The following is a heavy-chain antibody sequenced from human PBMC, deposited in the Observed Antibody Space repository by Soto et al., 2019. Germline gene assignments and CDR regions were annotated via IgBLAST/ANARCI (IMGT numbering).Heavy chain of an antibody. CDR2: IYSGETT. CDR1: GFNVNSDY. CDR3: TRGGRGLGRLSLFEY. J-gene: IGHJ4*02. V-gene: IGHV3-53*01. D-gene: IGHD1-26*01. Sequence: GGSLRLSCAASGFNVNSDYMNWVRQTPGKGLEWVASIYSGETTYYADSVRGRFTISSDKSKNTLYFQLSSLRIEDTAVYYCTRGGRGLGRLSLFEYWGQGVLVTVSS.